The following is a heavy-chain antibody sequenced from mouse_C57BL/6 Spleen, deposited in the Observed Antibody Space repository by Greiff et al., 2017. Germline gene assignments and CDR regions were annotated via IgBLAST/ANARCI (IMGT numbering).Heavy chain of an antibody. J-gene: IGHJ4*01. CDR2: SRNKANDYTT. CDR1: GFTFSDFY. CDR3: ARDADYDGAMDY. D-gene: IGHD2-4*01. V-gene: IGHV7-1*01. Sequence: EVKLVESGGGLVQSGRSLRLSCATSGFTFSDFYMEWVRQAPGKGLEWIAASRNKANDYTTEYSASVKGRFIVSRDTSQSILYLQMNALRAEDTAIYYCARDADYDGAMDYWGQGTSVTVSS.